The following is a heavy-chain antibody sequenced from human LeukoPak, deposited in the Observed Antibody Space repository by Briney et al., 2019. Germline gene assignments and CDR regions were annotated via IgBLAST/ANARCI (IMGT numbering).Heavy chain of an antibody. Sequence: GGSLRLSCAASGFTVSNNYMRWVRQAPGKGLEWVSLIYSGGSTYYADSVKGRFTISRDNSKNTLYLHMSSLRADDTAIYFCAKDTPRGYNYGYFDYWGQGTLVTVSS. CDR3: AKDTPRGYNYGYFDY. V-gene: IGHV3-53*01. CDR1: GFTVSNNY. D-gene: IGHD5-18*01. CDR2: IYSGGST. J-gene: IGHJ4*02.